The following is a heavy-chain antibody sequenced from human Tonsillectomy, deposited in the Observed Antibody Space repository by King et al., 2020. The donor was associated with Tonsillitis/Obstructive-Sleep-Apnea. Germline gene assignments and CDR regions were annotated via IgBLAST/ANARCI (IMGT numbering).Heavy chain of an antibody. D-gene: IGHD1/OR15-1a*01. Sequence: VQLVESGGGLVKPGGSLRLSCAASGFTFNVAWMNWVRQAPGKGLGWVGRIKSKADGGTTEYAAPVKGRFTISRDDSKNTLYLQMNSLKIEETGFYYRTTDDVIEKWNNYHYYYYGMDVWGQGPTVTVSS. J-gene: IGHJ6*02. V-gene: IGHV3-15*07. CDR3: TTDDVIEKWNNYHYYYYGMDV. CDR2: IKSKADGGTT. CDR1: GFTFNVAW.